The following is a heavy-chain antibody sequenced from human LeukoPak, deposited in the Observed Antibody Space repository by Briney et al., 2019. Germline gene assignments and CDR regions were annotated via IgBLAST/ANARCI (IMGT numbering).Heavy chain of an antibody. V-gene: IGHV1-69*13. J-gene: IGHJ4*02. CDR3: ARFVRGHFDY. CDR2: IIPIFGTV. Sequence: SVKVSCKASGYTFTSYGISWVRQAPGQGLGWMGGIIPIFGTVNYAQKFQGRVTITADESTSTAYMELSSLRSEDTAVYYCARFVRGHFDYWGQGTLVTASS. CDR1: GYTFTSYG. D-gene: IGHD3-10*01.